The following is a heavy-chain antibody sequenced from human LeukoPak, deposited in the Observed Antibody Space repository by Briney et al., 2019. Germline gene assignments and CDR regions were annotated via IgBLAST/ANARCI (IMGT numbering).Heavy chain of an antibody. Sequence: PSETLSLTRTVSGGSISSGGYYWSWIRQAPGKGLEWVSYISSSSSTIYYADSVKGRFTISRDNAKNSLYLQMNSLRDEDTAVYYCARDQLDLRYFDWLSSHCHFDYWGQGTLVTVSS. CDR3: ARDQLDLRYFDWLSSHCHFDY. CDR1: GGSISSGGYY. D-gene: IGHD3-9*01. V-gene: IGHV3-11*04. J-gene: IGHJ4*02. CDR2: ISSSSSTI.